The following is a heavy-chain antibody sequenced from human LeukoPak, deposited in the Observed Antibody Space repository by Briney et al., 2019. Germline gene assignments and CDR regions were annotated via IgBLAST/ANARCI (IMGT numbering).Heavy chain of an antibody. J-gene: IGHJ6*03. V-gene: IGHV4-34*01. Sequence: SETLSLTCAVYGGSFSGYYWSWIRQPPGKGLEWIGEINHSGSTNYNPSLKSRVTISVDTSKNQFSLKLSSVTAADTAVYYCARHVPKRSVRTYMDVWGKGTTVTISS. D-gene: IGHD3-3*01. CDR2: INHSGST. CDR3: ARHVPKRSVRTYMDV. CDR1: GGSFSGYY.